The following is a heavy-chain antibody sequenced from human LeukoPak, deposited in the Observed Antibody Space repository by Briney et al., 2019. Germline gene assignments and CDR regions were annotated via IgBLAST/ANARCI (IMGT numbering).Heavy chain of an antibody. D-gene: IGHD4-17*01. V-gene: IGHV4-4*07. J-gene: IGHJ4*02. CDR2: IYSSGST. Sequence: PSETLSLTCTVPGDSMSNYFWSCIRQPAGKGLEWIGRIYSSGSTNYNPSLKSRVTMSVDTLKNQFPLKLTSVTAADTSVYYCARDYGVYWGQGTLVSVSS. CDR1: GDSMSNYF. CDR3: ARDYGVY.